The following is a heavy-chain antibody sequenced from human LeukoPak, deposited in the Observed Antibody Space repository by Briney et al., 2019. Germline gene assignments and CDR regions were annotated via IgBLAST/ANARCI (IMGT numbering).Heavy chain of an antibody. D-gene: IGHD6-6*01. V-gene: IGHV3-23*01. CDR2: ITGSGGNT. Sequence: GGSLRLSCVASGFTFSAYAMSWVRQVPGKGLEWVSTITGSGGNTYYADSVKGPFTISRDNSKNTLYLQMNSLRVEDTAVYYCVKDGGSSGHYYMDAWGKGTTVTVSS. J-gene: IGHJ6*03. CDR1: GFTFSAYA. CDR3: VKDGGSSGHYYMDA.